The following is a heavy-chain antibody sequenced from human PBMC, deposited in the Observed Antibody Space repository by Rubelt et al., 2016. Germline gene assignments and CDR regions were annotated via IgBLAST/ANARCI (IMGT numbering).Heavy chain of an antibody. CDR2: ISAYIGNT. D-gene: IGHD6-6*01. CDR1: GYTFTSYG. Sequence: QVQLVQSGAEVKKHGASVKVSCKASGYTFTSYGISWVRQAPGQGLEWMGWISAYIGNTNYAQKLRGRVTRTTDTSTITAYMERRSLRSDDTAVYYCARDRIRIAARQGWYFDLWGRGTLVTVSS. V-gene: IGHV1-18*01. CDR3: ARDRIRIAARQGWYFDL. J-gene: IGHJ2*01.